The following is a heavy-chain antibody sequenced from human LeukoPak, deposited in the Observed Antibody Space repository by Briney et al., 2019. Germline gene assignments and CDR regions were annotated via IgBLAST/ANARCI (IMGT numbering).Heavy chain of an antibody. J-gene: IGHJ3*02. Sequence: PGGSLRLSCAASGFTISTYYMSWVRQAPGKGLEWVSAISGSGGSTYYADSVKGRFTISRDNSKNTLYLQMNSLRAEDTAVYYCAKQEDGAFDIWGQGTMVTVSS. V-gene: IGHV3-23*01. D-gene: IGHD5-24*01. CDR1: GFTISTYY. CDR3: AKQEDGAFDI. CDR2: ISGSGGST.